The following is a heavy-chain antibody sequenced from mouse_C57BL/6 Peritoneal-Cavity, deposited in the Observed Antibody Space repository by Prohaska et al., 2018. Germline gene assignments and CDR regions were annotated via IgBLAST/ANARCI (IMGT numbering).Heavy chain of an antibody. J-gene: IGHJ3*01. Sequence: QVQLQQPGAELVKPGASVKLSCKASGYTFTSYWMQWVKQRPGQGLEWIGEIDPSVSYTNYNQKFKGKATLTVDTSSSTAYMQLSSLTSEDSAVYYCATLVFAYWGQGTLVTVSA. V-gene: IGHV1-50*01. D-gene: IGHD6-2*01. CDR3: ATLVFAY. CDR1: GYTFTSYW. CDR2: IDPSVSYT.